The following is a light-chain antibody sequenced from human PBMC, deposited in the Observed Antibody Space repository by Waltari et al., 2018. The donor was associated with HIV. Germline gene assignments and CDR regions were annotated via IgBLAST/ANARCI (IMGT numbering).Light chain of an antibody. CDR3: QSYDSSLSAWV. CDR2: GNI. J-gene: IGLJ3*02. Sequence: QSVLAQPPSVSGAPGQRVTISCTGSSSNIGADYHVYWYQHLPGTAPKLLIYGNIHRTAGVPNRFSGSKADTSASLAITGLQAEDEADYYRQSYDSSLSAWVFGGGTRLNVL. V-gene: IGLV1-40*01. CDR1: SSNIGADYH.